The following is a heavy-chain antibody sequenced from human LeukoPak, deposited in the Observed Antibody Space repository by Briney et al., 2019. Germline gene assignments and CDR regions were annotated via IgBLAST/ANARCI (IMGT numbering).Heavy chain of an antibody. CDR3: AIIQVAGIVVVTAMTDAFDI. Sequence: KISCKGSGYSFTSYWISWVRQVPGQGLEWMGGIIPIFGTANYAQKFQGRVTITADESTSTAYMELSSLRSEDTAVYYCAIIQVAGIVVVTAMTDAFDIWGQGTMVTVSS. CDR2: IIPIFGTA. V-gene: IGHV1-69*01. CDR1: GYSFTSYW. J-gene: IGHJ3*02. D-gene: IGHD2-21*02.